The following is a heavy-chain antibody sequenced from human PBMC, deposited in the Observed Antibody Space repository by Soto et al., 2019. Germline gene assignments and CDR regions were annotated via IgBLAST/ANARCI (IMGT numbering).Heavy chain of an antibody. V-gene: IGHV3-7*03. J-gene: IGHJ6*02. Sequence: PGGSLRLSCVASGFSLRSYWMMWVRQAPGKGLEWVANINQEGSDTHYADSVKGRFTISRDNAKNSLFLQMNSLRAEDTAVYYCARGRGAAADLRDTHYYDSSDLDYGMDVWGQGTTVTVS. CDR1: GFSLRSYW. CDR2: INQEGSDT. D-gene: IGHD3-22*01. CDR3: ARGRGAAADLRDTHYYDSSDLDYGMDV.